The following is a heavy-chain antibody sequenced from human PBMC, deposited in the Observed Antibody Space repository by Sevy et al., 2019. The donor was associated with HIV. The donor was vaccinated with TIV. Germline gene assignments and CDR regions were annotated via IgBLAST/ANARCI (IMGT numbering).Heavy chain of an antibody. CDR3: ARAPRSGWFDP. V-gene: IGHV3-48*03. D-gene: IGHD6-19*01. CDR1: GFTFSSYE. J-gene: IGHJ5*02. Sequence: GGSLRLSCAASGFTFSSYEMNWVRQAPGKGLEWVSYISSSGSTIYYADSVKGRFTISRDNAKNSLYLQMNSLRAEDTAVYYCARAPRSGWFDPWGQRTLVTVSS. CDR2: ISSSGSTI.